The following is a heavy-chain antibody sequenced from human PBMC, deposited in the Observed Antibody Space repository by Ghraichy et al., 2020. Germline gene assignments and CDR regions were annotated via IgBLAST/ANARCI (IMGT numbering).Heavy chain of an antibody. J-gene: IGHJ4*02. Sequence: ETLSLTCTVSGGSISSSSYYWGWIRQPPGKGLEWIGSIYYSGDTYYNPSLKSRVTISVDTSKNQFSLMVSSVTAADTAVYYCARHSEHSRFDSWGQGTLVTVSS. CDR3: ARHSEHSRFDS. CDR1: GGSISSSSYY. V-gene: IGHV4-39*01. D-gene: IGHD1-14*01. CDR2: IYYSGDT.